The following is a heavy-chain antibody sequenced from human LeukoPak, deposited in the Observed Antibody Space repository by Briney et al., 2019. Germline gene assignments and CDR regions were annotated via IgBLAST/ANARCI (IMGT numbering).Heavy chain of an antibody. Sequence: SETLSLTCSVSGGSISSSSYYWGWIRQPPGKGLEWFGSINYSGSTYYNPSLKSRVTISVDTTKNQFSLKLSSVTAADTAVYYCASSIFGESDYWGQGTLVTVSS. CDR3: ASSIFGESDY. J-gene: IGHJ4*02. CDR1: GGSISSSSYY. V-gene: IGHV4-39*01. CDR2: INYSGST. D-gene: IGHD3-3*01.